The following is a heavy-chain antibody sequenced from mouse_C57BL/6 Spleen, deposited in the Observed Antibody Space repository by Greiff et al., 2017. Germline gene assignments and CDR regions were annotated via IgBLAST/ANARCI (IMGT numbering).Heavy chain of an antibody. D-gene: IGHD3-3*01. CDR2: INPNNGGT. V-gene: IGHV1-26*01. CDR3: ARSRDRFDY. Sequence: EVQLQQSGPELVKPGASVKISCKASGYTFTDYYMNWVKQSHGKSLEWIGDINPNNGGTSYNQKFKGKATLTVDKSSSTAYMELRSLTSEDSAVYYCARSRDRFDYWGQGTTLTVSS. CDR1: GYTFTDYY. J-gene: IGHJ2*01.